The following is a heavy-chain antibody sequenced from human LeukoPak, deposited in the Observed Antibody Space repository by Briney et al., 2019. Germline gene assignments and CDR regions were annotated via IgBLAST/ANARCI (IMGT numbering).Heavy chain of an antibody. Sequence: HGASVKVSCKASGYTFTSYDINWVRQATGQGLEWMGWMNPNSGNTGYAQEFQGRVTMTRNTSISTAYMEPSSLRSEDTAVYYCARAGRNWFDPWGQGTLVTVSS. J-gene: IGHJ5*02. V-gene: IGHV1-8*01. CDR3: ARAGRNWFDP. CDR1: GYTFTSYD. D-gene: IGHD1-26*01. CDR2: MNPNSGNT.